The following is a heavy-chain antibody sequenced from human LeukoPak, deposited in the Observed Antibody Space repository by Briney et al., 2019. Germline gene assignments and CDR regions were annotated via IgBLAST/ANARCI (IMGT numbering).Heavy chain of an antibody. CDR1: GFTVSSNH. J-gene: IGHJ4*02. V-gene: IGHV3-53*01. Sequence: GGSLRLSCAAFGFTVSSNHMSWVRQAPGKGLEWVSVIYSGGSTYYADSVKGRFTISRDNSKNTLYLQMNSLRAEDTAVYYCASHSSSWYGFDHWGQGTLVTVSS. CDR3: ASHSSSWYGFDH. D-gene: IGHD6-13*01. CDR2: IYSGGST.